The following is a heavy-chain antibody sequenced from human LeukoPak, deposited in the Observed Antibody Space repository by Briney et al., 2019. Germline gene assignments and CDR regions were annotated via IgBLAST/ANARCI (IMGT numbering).Heavy chain of an antibody. CDR2: INPNSGGT. CDR3: ATFYSSSWYLHGGQITTDY. V-gene: IGHV1-2*02. D-gene: IGHD6-13*01. Sequence: ASVKVSCKASGYTFTGYYMHWVRQAPGQGLEWMGWINPNSGGTNYAQKFQGRVTMTRDTSISTAYMELSRLRSDDTAVYYCATFYSSSWYLHGGQITTDYWGQGTPVTVSS. J-gene: IGHJ4*02. CDR1: GYTFTGYY.